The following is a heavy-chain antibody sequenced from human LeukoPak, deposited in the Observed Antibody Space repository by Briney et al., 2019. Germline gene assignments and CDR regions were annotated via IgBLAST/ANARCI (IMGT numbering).Heavy chain of an antibody. CDR3: ARARDYGSGKANAFDI. CDR2: IKRDGSEK. CDR1: GFTFSSYA. D-gene: IGHD3-10*01. Sequence: PGGTLRLSCAASGFTFSSYAMSWVRQALGKGLEWVANIKRDGSEKYYVDSVKGRFTISRDNAENSLYLQMNSLRAEDTAVYYCARARDYGSGKANAFDIWGQGTMVTVSS. J-gene: IGHJ3*02. V-gene: IGHV3-7*05.